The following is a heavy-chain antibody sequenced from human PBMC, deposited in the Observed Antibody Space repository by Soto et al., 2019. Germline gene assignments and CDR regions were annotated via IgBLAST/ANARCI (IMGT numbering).Heavy chain of an antibody. D-gene: IGHD3-22*01. Sequence: QVQLVESGGGVVQPGRSLRLSCAASGFTFSSYGMHWVRQAPGKGLEWVAVISYDGSNKYYVDSVKGRFTISRDNSKNTLYLQMNSLRAEDTAVYYCAKSRYDSSGYTGGVDYWGQGTLVTVSS. CDR2: ISYDGSNK. CDR3: AKSRYDSSGYTGGVDY. CDR1: GFTFSSYG. J-gene: IGHJ4*02. V-gene: IGHV3-30*18.